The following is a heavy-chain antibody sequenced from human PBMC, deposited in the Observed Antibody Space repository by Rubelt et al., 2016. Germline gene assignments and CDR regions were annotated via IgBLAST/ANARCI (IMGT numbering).Heavy chain of an antibody. Sequence: QVQLVQSGAEVKKPGASVKVSCKASGYTFTSYGISWVRQAPGQGLEWMGWISAYNGNTNYAQKLQGRVTMNTDTSTSTADMELRRLRSDDTAGYYGARVMITFGGVIEVGWFDPWGQGTLVTVSS. CDR2: ISAYNGNT. CDR3: ARVMITFGGVIEVGWFDP. CDR1: GYTFTSYG. V-gene: IGHV1-18*01. J-gene: IGHJ5*02. D-gene: IGHD3-16*02.